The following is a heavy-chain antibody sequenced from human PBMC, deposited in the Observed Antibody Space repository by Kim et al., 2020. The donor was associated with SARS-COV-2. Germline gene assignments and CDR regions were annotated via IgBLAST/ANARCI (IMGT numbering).Heavy chain of an antibody. Sequence: SETLSLTCAVYGGSFSGYYWSWIRQPPGKGLEWIGEINHSGSTNYNPSLKSRVTISVDMSKNQFSLKLSSVTAADTAVYYCARELGYCSSTSCSAKREFDYWGQGTLVTVSS. CDR3: ARELGYCSSTSCSAKREFDY. CDR1: GGSFSGYY. V-gene: IGHV4-34*01. J-gene: IGHJ4*02. CDR2: INHSGST. D-gene: IGHD2-2*01.